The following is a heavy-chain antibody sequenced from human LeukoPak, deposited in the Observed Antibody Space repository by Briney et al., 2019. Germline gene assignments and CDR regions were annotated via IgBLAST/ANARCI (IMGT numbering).Heavy chain of an antibody. D-gene: IGHD1-26*01. J-gene: IGHJ5*02. CDR1: GGSFSGYY. Sequence: PSETLSLTCAVYGGSFSGYYWSWIRQPPGKGLEWIGEINHSGSTNYNPSLKSRVTISVDTSKNQFSLKLSSVTAADTAVYYCARIWVGATKDNWFDPWGQGTLVTVSS. CDR2: INHSGST. CDR3: ARIWVGATKDNWFDP. V-gene: IGHV4-34*01.